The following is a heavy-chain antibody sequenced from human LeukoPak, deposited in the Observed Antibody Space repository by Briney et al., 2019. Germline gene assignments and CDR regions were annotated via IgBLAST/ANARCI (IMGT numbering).Heavy chain of an antibody. CDR1: GFTFSSYA. CDR3: AKVKGSGDYVSEVGDCYLNY. D-gene: IGHD2-21*02. CDR2: ISGSGGST. J-gene: IGHJ4*02. Sequence: PGGSLRLSCAASGFTFSSYAMSWVRQAPGKGLEWVSAISGSGGSTYYADSVKGRFTISRDNSKNTLYLQMNSLRAEDTAVYYCAKVKGSGDYVSEVGDCYLNYWGQGTLVTVSS. V-gene: IGHV3-23*01.